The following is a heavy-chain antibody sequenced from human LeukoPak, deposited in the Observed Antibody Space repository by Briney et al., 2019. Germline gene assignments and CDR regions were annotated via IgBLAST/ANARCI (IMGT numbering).Heavy chain of an antibody. Sequence: GGSLRLSCAASGFTFSSYAMHWVRQAPGKGLEWVAVISYDGSNKYYADSVKGRFTISRDNSKSTLYLQMNSLRAEDTAVYYCAKDDRGYSGYGLFDYWGQGTLVTVSS. D-gene: IGHD5-12*01. CDR2: ISYDGSNK. CDR1: GFTFSSYA. J-gene: IGHJ4*02. V-gene: IGHV3-30-3*01. CDR3: AKDDRGYSGYGLFDY.